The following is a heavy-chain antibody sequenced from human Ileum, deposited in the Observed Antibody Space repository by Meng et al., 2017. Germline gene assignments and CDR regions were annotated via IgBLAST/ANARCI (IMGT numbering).Heavy chain of an antibody. Sequence: QVPLHEWAEGLFRSSDPLSPTCAVDGWSFRVYYWNWLHQPPGQGREFVGEINHSGSNNYHPSLKSRVTISVDTSKNQFSLKLSSVTAADTAVYYCSRTSYYDNSGYYPGWGQGTLVTVSS. CDR3: SRTSYYDNSGYYPG. D-gene: IGHD3-22*01. J-gene: IGHJ4*02. V-gene: IGHV4-34*01. CDR1: GWSFRVYY. CDR2: INHSGSN.